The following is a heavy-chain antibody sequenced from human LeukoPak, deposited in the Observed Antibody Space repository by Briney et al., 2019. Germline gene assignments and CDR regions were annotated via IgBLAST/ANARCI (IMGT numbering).Heavy chain of an antibody. D-gene: IGHD2-21*02. Sequence: GGSLRLSCAASGFTFSSYAMSWVRHAPGKGLDWVSAIGGSGGSTYYADSVKGRFTISRDNSNNTLYLQMNSLRAEDTAVYYCAKVPVVTAPPIDYWGQGTLVTVSS. V-gene: IGHV3-23*01. CDR2: IGGSGGST. J-gene: IGHJ4*02. CDR3: AKVPVVTAPPIDY. CDR1: GFTFSSYA.